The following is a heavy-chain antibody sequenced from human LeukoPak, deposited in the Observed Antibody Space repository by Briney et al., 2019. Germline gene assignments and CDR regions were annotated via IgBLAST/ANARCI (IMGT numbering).Heavy chain of an antibody. D-gene: IGHD3-22*01. Sequence: PSETLSLTCAVYGGSFSGYYWSWIRQPPGKGLEWIGEINHSGSTNHNPSLKSRVTISVDTSKNQFSLKLSSVTAADTAVYYCANPYYYDSSGYAFDIWGQGTMVTVSS. J-gene: IGHJ3*02. CDR1: GGSFSGYY. CDR2: INHSGST. CDR3: ANPYYYDSSGYAFDI. V-gene: IGHV4-34*01.